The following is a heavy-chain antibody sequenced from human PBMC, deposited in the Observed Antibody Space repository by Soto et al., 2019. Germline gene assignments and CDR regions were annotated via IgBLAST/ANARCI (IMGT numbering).Heavy chain of an antibody. D-gene: IGHD1-1*01. CDR2: INPNSGGT. V-gene: IGHV1-2*02. CDR1: GYTFTGYY. Sequence: QVQLLQSGAEVKKPGASVKVSCKASGYTFTGYYMHWVRQAPGQGLEWMGWINPNSGGTNYAQKFQGRVTMTRDTSISTAYMELSRLRSDDTAVYYCATDRRDRRIGYYGMDVWGQGTTVTVSS. CDR3: ATDRRDRRIGYYGMDV. J-gene: IGHJ6*02.